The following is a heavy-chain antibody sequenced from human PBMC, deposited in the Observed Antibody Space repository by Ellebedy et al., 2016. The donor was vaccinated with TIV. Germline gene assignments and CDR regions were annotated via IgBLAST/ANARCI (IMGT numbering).Heavy chain of an antibody. CDR2: INSDGSST. Sequence: GESLKISXAASGFTFSSYWMHWVRQAPGKGLVWVSRINSDGSSTSYADSVKGRFTISRDNAKNTLYLQMNSLRAEDTAVYYCARGGYSSGWNSYYFDYWGQGTLVTVSS. V-gene: IGHV3-74*01. D-gene: IGHD6-19*01. CDR3: ARGGYSSGWNSYYFDY. J-gene: IGHJ4*02. CDR1: GFTFSSYW.